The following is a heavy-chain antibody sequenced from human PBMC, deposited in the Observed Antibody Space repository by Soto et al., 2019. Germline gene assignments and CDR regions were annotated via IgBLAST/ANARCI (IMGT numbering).Heavy chain of an antibody. CDR1: GFTFSSYR. J-gene: IGHJ4*02. Sequence: GGSLRLSCAASGFTFSSYRMNWVRQAPGKGLEWVAVIWYDGSNKYYADSVNGRFTISRDNSKNTLYLQMNSLRAEDTAVYYCARDSYYDYVWGSYRPGSTFDYWGQGTLVTVSS. V-gene: IGHV3-33*08. CDR3: ARDSYYDYVWGSYRPGSTFDY. D-gene: IGHD3-16*02. CDR2: IWYDGSNK.